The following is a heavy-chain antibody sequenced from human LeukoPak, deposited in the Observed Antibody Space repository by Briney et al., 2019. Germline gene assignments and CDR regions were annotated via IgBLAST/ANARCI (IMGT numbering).Heavy chain of an antibody. J-gene: IGHJ4*02. CDR3: XXXXXXXXXXXXEEGPFDY. V-gene: IGHV3-21*01. CDR2: ISSSSSYI. CDR1: GFTFSSYS. Sequence: GGSLRLSCAASGFTFSSYSMNWVRQAPGKGLEWVSSISSSSSYIYYADSVKGRFTISRDNAKNSLYLQMNSLRAEDTAVYYXXXXXXXXXXXXXEEGPFDYWGQGTLVTVSS.